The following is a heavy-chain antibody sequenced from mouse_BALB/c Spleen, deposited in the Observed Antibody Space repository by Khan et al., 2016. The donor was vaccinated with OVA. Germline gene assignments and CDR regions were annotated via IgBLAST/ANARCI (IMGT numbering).Heavy chain of an antibody. J-gene: IGHJ4*01. CDR1: GYTFTSYG. Sequence: QIQLVQSGPELKKPGETVKISCKASGYTFTSYGMNWVKQSPGKALKWMGWINTYTGEPTCADDFKGRFAFSLETSASTAYLQINNLKNEDTATXFCARPPYFSYTLDYWGQGTSVTVSS. V-gene: IGHV9-3-1*01. D-gene: IGHD2-10*01. CDR3: ARPPYFSYTLDY. CDR2: INTYTGEP.